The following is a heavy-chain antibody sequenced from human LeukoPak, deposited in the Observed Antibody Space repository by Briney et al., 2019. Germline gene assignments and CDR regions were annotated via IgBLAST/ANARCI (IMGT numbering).Heavy chain of an antibody. CDR2: INHSGST. CDR3: ARAVIWAARPASYNWFDP. Sequence: SETLSLTCAVYGGSFSGYYWSWIRQPPGKGLEWIGEINHSGSTNYNPSLKSRVTISVDTSKNQFSLKLSSVTAADTAVYYCARAVIWAARPASYNWFDPWGQGTLVTVSS. D-gene: IGHD6-6*01. CDR1: GGSFSGYY. J-gene: IGHJ5*02. V-gene: IGHV4-34*01.